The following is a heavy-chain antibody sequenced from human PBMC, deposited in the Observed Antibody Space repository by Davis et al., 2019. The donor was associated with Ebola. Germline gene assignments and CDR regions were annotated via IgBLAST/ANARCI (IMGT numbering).Heavy chain of an antibody. J-gene: IGHJ5*02. V-gene: IGHV1-8*01. D-gene: IGHD6-6*01. CDR3: ARGRAARRGWWFDP. CDR2: MNPKSGNT. CDR1: GYTFTSYD. Sequence: AASVKVSCKASGYTFTSYDINWVRQATGQGLGWMGWMNPKSGNTGYAQKFQGRVTMTRNTSISTAYMELSSLRSEDTAVYYCARGRAARRGWWFDPWGQGTLVTVSS.